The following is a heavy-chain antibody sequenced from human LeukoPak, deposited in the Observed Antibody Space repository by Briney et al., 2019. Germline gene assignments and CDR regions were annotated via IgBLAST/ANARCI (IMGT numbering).Heavy chain of an antibody. D-gene: IGHD1-1*01. Sequence: PSETLSLTCAVYGGSFSGYYWTLIRQTPGKGLEWIGEISHTGLTGSNPSLKSRVTIFVDSSKKQFSLRMAFVTAADTGVYYCARVPDITARPCDTWGPGTLVTVSS. CDR3: ARVPDITARPCDT. V-gene: IGHV4-34*01. J-gene: IGHJ5*02. CDR1: GGSFSGYY. CDR2: ISHTGLT.